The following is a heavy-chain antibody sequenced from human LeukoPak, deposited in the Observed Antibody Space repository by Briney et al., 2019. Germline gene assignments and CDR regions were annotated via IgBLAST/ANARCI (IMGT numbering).Heavy chain of an antibody. CDR2: INPDSSDT. V-gene: IGHV1-2*06. CDR1: GYTFSGSY. D-gene: IGHD2-2*03. Sequence: ASVKVSCKASGYTFSGSYIHWVRQATGQGLEWMGRINPDSSDTNYAQKFQGRVTMTRDTSISTAYMELSSLTSDDTAVYFCARAGYCCSTSCSGNNWFDPWGQGTLVTVSS. J-gene: IGHJ5*02. CDR3: ARAGYCCSTSCSGNNWFDP.